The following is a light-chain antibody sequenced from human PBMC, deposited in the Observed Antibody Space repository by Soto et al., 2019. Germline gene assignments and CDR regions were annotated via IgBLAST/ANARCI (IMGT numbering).Light chain of an antibody. CDR2: GAS. Sequence: EIVLTQSPGTLPLSPGERATLSCRASQSVSSNYLAWYQQKPGQAPRLLIYGASSRATGIPDRFSGSGSGTDFTLTISRLEPEDFAVYYCQQYASSPRTFGQGTKVETK. V-gene: IGKV3-20*01. CDR1: QSVSSNY. CDR3: QQYASSPRT. J-gene: IGKJ1*01.